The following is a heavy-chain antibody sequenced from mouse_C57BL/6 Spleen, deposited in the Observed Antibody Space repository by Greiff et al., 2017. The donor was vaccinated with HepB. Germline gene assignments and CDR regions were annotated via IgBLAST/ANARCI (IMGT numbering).Heavy chain of an antibody. V-gene: IGHV1-54*01. D-gene: IGHD2-3*01. CDR3: ARWMGYYFDY. Sequence: QVQLQQSGAELVRPGTSVKVSCKASGYAFTNYLIEWVKQRPGQGLEWIGVINPGSGGTNYNEKFKGKATLTADKSSSTAYMQLSSLTSEDSAVYFCARWMGYYFDYWGQGTTLTVSS. J-gene: IGHJ2*01. CDR1: GYAFTNYL. CDR2: INPGSGGT.